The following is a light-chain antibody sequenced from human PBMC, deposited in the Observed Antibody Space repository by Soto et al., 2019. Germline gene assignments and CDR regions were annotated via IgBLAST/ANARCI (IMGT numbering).Light chain of an antibody. CDR1: SSDVGGYNY. Sequence: QSVLTQPASVSGSPGQLNIISCTGTSSDVGGYNYVSWYQQHPGKAPKVMIYDVSKRPSGIPNRFSGSKSGNTAALTISGLQVEDEADYYCSSYTSGSTRVVFGGGTKLTVL. CDR3: SSYTSGSTRVV. V-gene: IGLV2-14*03. J-gene: IGLJ2*01. CDR2: DVS.